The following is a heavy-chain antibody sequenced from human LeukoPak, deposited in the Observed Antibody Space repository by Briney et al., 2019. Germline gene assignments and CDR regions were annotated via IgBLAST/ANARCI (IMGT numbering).Heavy chain of an antibody. Sequence: GESLKISCKGSGYSFTSYWIGWVRQMPGKGLEWMGIIYAGDSDTKYSPSFQGQVTISVDKSISTAYLQWSSLKASDTAMYYCARRYSNYFYYFDYWGQGTLVTVS. D-gene: IGHD4-11*01. CDR2: IYAGDSDT. J-gene: IGHJ4*02. CDR1: GYSFTSYW. CDR3: ARRYSNYFYYFDY. V-gene: IGHV5-51*01.